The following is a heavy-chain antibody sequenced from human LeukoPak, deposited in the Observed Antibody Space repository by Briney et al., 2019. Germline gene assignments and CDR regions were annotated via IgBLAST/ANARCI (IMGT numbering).Heavy chain of an antibody. V-gene: IGHV3-11*05. CDR1: GFTLSDYY. CDR3: AIVSISMIVVDLDY. CDR2: ISRSSSNT. J-gene: IGHJ4*02. D-gene: IGHD3-22*01. Sequence: GGSLRLSCAASGFTLSDYYMSWIRQAPGKGLEWVSYISRSSSNTNYADSVKGRFTISRDNAKNSLYLQMNSLRVEDTAVYYCAIVSISMIVVDLDYWGQGTLVTVSS.